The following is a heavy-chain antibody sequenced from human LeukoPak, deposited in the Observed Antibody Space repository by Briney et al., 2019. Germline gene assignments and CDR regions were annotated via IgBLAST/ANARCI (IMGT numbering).Heavy chain of an antibody. V-gene: IGHV4-59*01. D-gene: IGHD5-12*01. CDR2: IYYSGSI. J-gene: IGHJ4*02. Sequence: SETLSLICTVSGASISSYYWSWIRQPPGKGLEWIGDIYYSGSIKYNPSLKSRVTMSVDTSKNQFSLKLSSVTAADTAVYYCARDKEDIVADWGQGTLVTVSS. CDR3: ARDKEDIVAD. CDR1: GASISSYY.